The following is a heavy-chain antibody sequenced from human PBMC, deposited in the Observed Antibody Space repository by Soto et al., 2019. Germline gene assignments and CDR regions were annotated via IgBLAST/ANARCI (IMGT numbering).Heavy chain of an antibody. D-gene: IGHD6-25*01. J-gene: IGHJ5*02. CDR2: VYFSGNT. CDR3: GSVRPSGYVLS. V-gene: IGHV4-59*01. Sequence: SETLSLTCTVSGGSLSSYYCTWIRQSPWKGLEWIGYVYFSGNTNYNPSLKSRVTISIDTSKNQFSLRLASVTAADTAFYYCGSVRPSGYVLSWGQRTLVTVCS. CDR1: GGSLSSYY.